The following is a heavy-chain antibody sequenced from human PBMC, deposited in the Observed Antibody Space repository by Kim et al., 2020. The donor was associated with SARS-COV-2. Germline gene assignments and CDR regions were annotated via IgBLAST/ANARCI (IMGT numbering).Heavy chain of an antibody. V-gene: IGHV1-46*01. Sequence: ASVKVSCKASGYTFTSYYMHWVRQAPGQGLEWMGIINPSGGSTSYAQKFQGRVTMTRDTSTSTVYMELSSLRSEDTAVYYCARTTVTSPSGRVMAYYGMDVWGQGTTVTVSS. CDR1: GYTFTSYY. CDR3: ARTTVTSPSGRVMAYYGMDV. D-gene: IGHD4-4*01. CDR2: INPSGGST. J-gene: IGHJ6*02.